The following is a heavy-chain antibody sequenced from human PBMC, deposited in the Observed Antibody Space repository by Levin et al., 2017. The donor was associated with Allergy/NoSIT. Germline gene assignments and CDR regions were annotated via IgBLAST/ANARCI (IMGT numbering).Heavy chain of an antibody. J-gene: IGHJ4*02. V-gene: IGHV3-23*01. Sequence: GGSLRLSCAASGFTFSSYAMSWVRQAPGKGLEWVSVISGSGGSIHYADSVKGRFTISRDTSKSTLYLQMDSLRAEDTAVYYCAKNTGSITRSIDYWGQGTLVTVSS. CDR2: ISGSGGSI. CDR1: GFTFSSYA. D-gene: IGHD1-1*01. CDR3: AKNTGSITRSIDY.